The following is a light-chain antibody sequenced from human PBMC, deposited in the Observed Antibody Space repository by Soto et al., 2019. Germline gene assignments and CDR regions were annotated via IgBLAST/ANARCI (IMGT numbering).Light chain of an antibody. V-gene: IGLV2-11*01. CDR2: DVT. J-gene: IGLJ1*01. CDR1: SSDVGGYNY. CDR3: CSYAGTNAYV. Sequence: QSALTQPRSVSGSPGQSVTISCTGTSSDVGGYNYVSWYQQHPDKAPKLMIYDVTKRPSGVPHRFSGSKSDNTASLTISGLQAEDEVDYYCCSYAGTNAYVFGTGTKLTVL.